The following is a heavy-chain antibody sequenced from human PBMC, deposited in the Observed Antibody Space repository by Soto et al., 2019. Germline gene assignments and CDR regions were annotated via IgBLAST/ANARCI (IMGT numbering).Heavy chain of an antibody. D-gene: IGHD6-19*01. CDR1: GYTFTRYG. J-gene: IGHJ4*02. CDR2: ISAYNGNT. CDR3: ARWSSGWYLVDY. Sequence: ASVTVSCKASGYTFTRYGIIWVRQAPGQGLEWMGWISAYNGNTNYAQKLQGRVTMTTDTSTSTAYMELRSLRSDDTAVYYCARWSSGWYLVDYWGQGTLVTVSS. V-gene: IGHV1-18*01.